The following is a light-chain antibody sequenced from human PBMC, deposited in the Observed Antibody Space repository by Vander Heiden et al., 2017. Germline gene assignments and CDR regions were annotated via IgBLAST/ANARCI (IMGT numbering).Light chain of an antibody. V-gene: IGLV3-1*01. CDR3: QAWDSSTGV. J-gene: IGLJ2*01. CDR2: QDN. CDR1: KLGDKY. Sequence: YVLTQPPSVSVSPGQTASITCSGDKLGDKYACWYQQKPGQSPVLVIYQDNNRPSGIPERFSGSNSGNTATLTISGTQAMDEADDYCQAWDSSTGVFGGGTKLTVL.